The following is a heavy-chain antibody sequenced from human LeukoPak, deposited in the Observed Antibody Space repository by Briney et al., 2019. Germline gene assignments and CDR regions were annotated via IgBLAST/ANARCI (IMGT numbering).Heavy chain of an antibody. J-gene: IGHJ4*02. Sequence: ASVKVSCKASGGTFSGYAISWVRQAPGQGLEWMGWINPNSGGTNYAQKFQGRVTMTRDTSISTAYMELSRLRSDDTAVYYCVREDWNYWGQGTLVTVSS. V-gene: IGHV1-2*02. CDR2: INPNSGGT. CDR1: GGTFSGYA. CDR3: VREDWNY. D-gene: IGHD3/OR15-3a*01.